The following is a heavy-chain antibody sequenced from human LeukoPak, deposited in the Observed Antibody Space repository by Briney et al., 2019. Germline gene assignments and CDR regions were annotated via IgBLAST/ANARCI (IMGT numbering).Heavy chain of an antibody. CDR1: GFTFGTYA. V-gene: IGHV3-23*01. CDR3: VKDRTPDGYYSVDY. D-gene: IGHD3-3*01. Sequence: GGSLRLSCTASGFTFGTYAMNWVRQAPGKGLQWVALIIGNAATTAYADSVKGCFTISRDNSKNTLYLQMNSLRVEDTAVYYCVKDRTPDGYYSVDYWGQGILVTVSS. J-gene: IGHJ4*02. CDR2: IIGNAATT.